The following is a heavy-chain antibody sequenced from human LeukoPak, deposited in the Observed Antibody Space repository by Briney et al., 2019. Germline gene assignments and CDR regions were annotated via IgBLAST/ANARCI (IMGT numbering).Heavy chain of an antibody. V-gene: IGHV3-7*03. CDR1: GFTFSSYW. CDR3: AKYGIVGANDAFDI. CDR2: IKQDGSEK. J-gene: IGHJ3*02. D-gene: IGHD1-26*01. Sequence: PGGSLRLSCAASGFTFSSYWMSWVRQAPGKGLEWVANIKQDGSEKYYVDSVKGRFTISRDNAKNSLYLQMNSLRAEDTAVYYCAKYGIVGANDAFDIWGQGTMVTVSS.